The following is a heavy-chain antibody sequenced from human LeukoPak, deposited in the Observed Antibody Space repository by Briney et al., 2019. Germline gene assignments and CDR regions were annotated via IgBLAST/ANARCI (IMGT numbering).Heavy chain of an antibody. J-gene: IGHJ4*02. D-gene: IGHD4-23*01. CDR3: ARDLHGGYSSDY. V-gene: IGHV3-30*02. Sequence: GGSLRLSCAASGFTFNNFGMHWVRQAPGKGLEWVAFMGYEGIHKYYADSVKGRFTISKDNSKATLYLQMNSLRPEDTAVYYCARDLHGGYSSDYWGQETLVTFSS. CDR2: MGYEGIHK. CDR1: GFTFNNFG.